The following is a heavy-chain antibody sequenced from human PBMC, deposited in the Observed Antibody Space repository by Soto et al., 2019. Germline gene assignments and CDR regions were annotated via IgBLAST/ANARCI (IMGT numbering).Heavy chain of an antibody. CDR2: VWHDGSKE. D-gene: IGHD4-17*01. Sequence: QVQLVESGGGVVQPGRSLRLSCAASGFTFSGHGMHWVRQAPGKGLEWVAVVWHDGSKEYYADSVKGRFTISRDNSKNTPYLQMNGLRAEDTAVYSCARGRGGDYGCNSGYYDYWGQGTLVTVSS. V-gene: IGHV3-33*01. J-gene: IGHJ4*02. CDR3: ARGRGGDYGCNSGYYDY. CDR1: GFTFSGHG.